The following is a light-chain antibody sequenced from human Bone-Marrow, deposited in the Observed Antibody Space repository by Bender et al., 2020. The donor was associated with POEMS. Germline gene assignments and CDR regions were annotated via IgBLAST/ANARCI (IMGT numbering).Light chain of an antibody. Sequence: QSALTQPASVSGSPGQSVTISCTGTSRDVGGFDFVSWYQQHPDKAPKLMIYDVSNRPSGVSNRFSGSKSGNTATLTIRRVEAGDEADYYCQVWDTRDHLIFGGGTKLTVL. CDR1: SRDVGGFDF. J-gene: IGLJ2*01. CDR2: DVS. CDR3: QVWDTRDHLI. V-gene: IGLV2-14*03.